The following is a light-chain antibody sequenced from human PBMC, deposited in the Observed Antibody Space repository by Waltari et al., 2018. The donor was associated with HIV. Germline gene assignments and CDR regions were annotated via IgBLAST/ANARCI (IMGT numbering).Light chain of an antibody. CDR3: QQVNSYPVT. CDR1: QGISSY. J-gene: IGKJ2*01. CDR2: GAS. Sequence: DIQLTQSPSFLSASVGDRVTIPCRASQGISSYLAWYQQKPGKVPKLLIYGASTLQSGVPSRFSGSGSGTEFTLTINSLQPEDFATYYCQQVNSYPVTFGQGTKLEIK. V-gene: IGKV1-9*01.